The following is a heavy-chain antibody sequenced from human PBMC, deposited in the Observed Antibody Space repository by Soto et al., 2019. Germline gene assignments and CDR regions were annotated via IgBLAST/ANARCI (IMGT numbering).Heavy chain of an antibody. V-gene: IGHV4-39*01. CDR3: ARTRQWARHWFDP. CDR1: GGSISSSSYY. D-gene: IGHD1-26*01. J-gene: IGHJ5*02. Sequence: PSETLSLTCTVSGGSISSSSYYWGWIRQPPGKGLEWIGSIYYSGSTYYNPSLKSRVTISVDTSKNQFSLKLSSVTAADTAVYYCARTRQWARHWFDPWGQGTLVTVS. CDR2: IYYSGST.